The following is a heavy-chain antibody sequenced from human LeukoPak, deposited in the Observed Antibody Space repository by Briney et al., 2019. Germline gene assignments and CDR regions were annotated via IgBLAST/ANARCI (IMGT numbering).Heavy chain of an antibody. J-gene: IGHJ4*02. CDR2: IYSDGTT. Sequence: GGSLRLSCAASGFPVSDNYMSWVRQAPGKGLEWVSIIYSDGTTYYADSVKGRFTISRDNSKNTLYLQMNSLRAEDTAVYYCAKDPPHLYDYVWGSFDYWGQGTLVTVSS. V-gene: IGHV3-66*01. CDR1: GFPVSDNY. CDR3: AKDPPHLYDYVWGSFDY. D-gene: IGHD3-16*01.